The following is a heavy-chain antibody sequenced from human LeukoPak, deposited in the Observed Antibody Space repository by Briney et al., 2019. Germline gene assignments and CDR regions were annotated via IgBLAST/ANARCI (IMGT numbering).Heavy chain of an antibody. CDR1: GFTFSSYG. CDR3: AREEMVRGVIIGRFDAFDI. Sequence: PGRSLRLSCAASGFTFSSYGMHWVRQAPGKGLEWVAVIWYDGSNKYYADSVKGRFTISRDNSKNTLYLQMNSLRAEDTAVYYCAREEMVRGVIIGRFDAFDIWGQGTMVTVSS. J-gene: IGHJ3*02. V-gene: IGHV3-33*01. CDR2: IWYDGSNK. D-gene: IGHD3-10*01.